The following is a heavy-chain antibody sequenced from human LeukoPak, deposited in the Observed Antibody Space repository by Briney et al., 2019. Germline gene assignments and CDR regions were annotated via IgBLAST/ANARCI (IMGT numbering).Heavy chain of an antibody. Sequence: SETLSLTCAVSGGSISSSNWWNWVRQPPGKGLEWIGEIYRTGSTNYNPSLKSRVTISVDKSKNQFSLKLSSVTAADTAVYYCARVSQWELRWDVWGKGTTVTVSS. CDR1: GGSISSSNW. CDR3: ARVSQWELRWDV. CDR2: IYRTGST. V-gene: IGHV4-4*02. D-gene: IGHD1-26*01. J-gene: IGHJ6*04.